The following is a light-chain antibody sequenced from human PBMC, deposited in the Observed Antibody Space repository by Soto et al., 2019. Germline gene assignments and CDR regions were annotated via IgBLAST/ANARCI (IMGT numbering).Light chain of an antibody. V-gene: IGKV1-8*01. J-gene: IGKJ4*01. CDR2: GAS. Sequence: AIRVTQSPSSFSASTGDRVSVTCRASQDINSRLAWYQQKPGKAPKLLIYGASTLQSGVPSRFSGSKSGTDFTLTINYLQSEDFATYYCQQYHDYPVTFGGGTKVEIK. CDR3: QQYHDYPVT. CDR1: QDINSR.